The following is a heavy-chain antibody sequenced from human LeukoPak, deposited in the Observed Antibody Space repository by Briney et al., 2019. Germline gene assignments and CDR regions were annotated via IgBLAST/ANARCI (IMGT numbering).Heavy chain of an antibody. D-gene: IGHD3-22*01. V-gene: IGHV4-59*12. Sequence: PSETLSLTCTVSGGSISSYYWSWIRQPPGKGLEWIGYIYYSGSTYYNPSLKSRVTISVDTSKNQFSLKLSSVTAADTAVYYCARFPPPYYYDSSGYFDYWDQGTLVTVSS. J-gene: IGHJ4*02. CDR1: GGSISSYY. CDR2: IYYSGST. CDR3: ARFPPPYYYDSSGYFDY.